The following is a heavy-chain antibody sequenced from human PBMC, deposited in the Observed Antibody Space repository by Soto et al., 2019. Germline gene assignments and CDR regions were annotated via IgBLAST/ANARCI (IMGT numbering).Heavy chain of an antibody. Sequence: QVQLQESGSGLVKPSQTLSLICTVSGGSISIDDSYWHWIRQSPEKGLEWIGYIHYTGSTYYNPSLGRRLSMSVDTSKNQFSLKLRSVTVADTAIYYCAREAGYSHGYEYWGQGAPVTVSS. CDR2: IHYTGST. V-gene: IGHV4-30-4*01. J-gene: IGHJ4*02. D-gene: IGHD5-18*01. CDR3: AREAGYSHGYEY. CDR1: GGSISIDDSY.